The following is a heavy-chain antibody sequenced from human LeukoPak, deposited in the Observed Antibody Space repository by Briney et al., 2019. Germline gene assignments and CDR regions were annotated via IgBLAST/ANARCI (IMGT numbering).Heavy chain of an antibody. J-gene: IGHJ3*02. V-gene: IGHV4-34*01. Sequence: PSETLSLTCGVSGGSFSNYYWSWIRQTPGKGLEWIGEINHGGTTNYHPSLRSRATISVDTSRNEFSLMLNSVTAADTAVYYCARLNSKNFRTTIYGFDIWGQGPMVTVSS. D-gene: IGHD2/OR15-2a*01. CDR1: GGSFSNYY. CDR3: ARLNSKNFRTTIYGFDI. CDR2: INHGGTT.